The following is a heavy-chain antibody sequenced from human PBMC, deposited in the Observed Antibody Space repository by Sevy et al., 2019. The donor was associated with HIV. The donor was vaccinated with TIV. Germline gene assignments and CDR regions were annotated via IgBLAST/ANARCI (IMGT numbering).Heavy chain of an antibody. D-gene: IGHD6-13*01. CDR2: IWYDGSNK. CDR1: GFTFSSYG. CDR3: ARDLIAAAGYDYYYYGMDV. J-gene: IGHJ6*02. Sequence: GGSLRLSCAASGFTFSSYGMHWVRQAPGKGLGWVAVIWYDGSNKYYADSVKGRFTISRDNSKNTLYLQMNSLRAEDTAVYYCARDLIAAAGYDYYYYGMDVWGQGTTVTVSS. V-gene: IGHV3-33*01.